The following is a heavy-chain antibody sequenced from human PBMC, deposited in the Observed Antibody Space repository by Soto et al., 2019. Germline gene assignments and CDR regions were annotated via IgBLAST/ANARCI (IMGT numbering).Heavy chain of an antibody. J-gene: IGHJ6*02. V-gene: IGHV3-7*04. CDR1: GFTFSSYW. CDR3: ARVLAHCSSTSCYRHYSMDV. D-gene: IGHD2-2*01. CDR2: IKQDGREK. Sequence: EVQLVESGGGLVQPGGSLRLSCAASGFTFSSYWMSWVRQAPGKGLEWVANIKQDGREKYYVDTVKGRFTISSNNATNSPYLQRNSLSAEDTAVYYCARVLAHCSSTSCYRHYSMDVSGQGTTVTVSS.